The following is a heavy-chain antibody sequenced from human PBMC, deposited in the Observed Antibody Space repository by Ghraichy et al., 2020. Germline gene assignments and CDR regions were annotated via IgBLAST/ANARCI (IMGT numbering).Heavy chain of an antibody. CDR2: IRSKAYGGTT. D-gene: IGHD3-10*01. Sequence: GESLNISCTASGFTFGDYAMSWFRQAPGKGLEWVGFIRSKAYGGTTEYAASVKGRFTISRDDSKSIAYLQMNSLKTEDTAVYYCTRDRSGFFGELWEAEWYFDLWGRGTLVTVSS. V-gene: IGHV3-49*03. CDR3: TRDRSGFFGELWEAEWYFDL. J-gene: IGHJ2*01. CDR1: GFTFGDYA.